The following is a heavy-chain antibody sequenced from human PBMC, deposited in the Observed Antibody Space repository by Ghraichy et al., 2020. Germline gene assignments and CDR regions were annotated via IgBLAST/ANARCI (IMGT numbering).Heavy chain of an antibody. D-gene: IGHD6-19*01. CDR1: GDNVSSNSGA. CDR2: TYYRSRWIN. V-gene: IGHV6-1*01. Sequence: SQTLSHTCGISGDNVSSNSGAWNWIRQSPSRGLQWLGRTYYRSRWINDYAVSVKSRITINPDTSKNQFSLQLSSVTAEDTAVYYCARGMAVAGFDYWGQGTRVTVSS. J-gene: IGHJ4*02. CDR3: ARGMAVAGFDY.